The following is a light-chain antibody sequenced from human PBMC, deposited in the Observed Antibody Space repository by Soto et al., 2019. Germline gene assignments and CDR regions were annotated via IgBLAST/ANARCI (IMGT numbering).Light chain of an antibody. J-gene: IGLJ3*02. CDR1: SSNIGRNF. CDR3: GTWDSSLSVLV. CDR2: DDT. Sequence: QSALTQPPSVSAAPGQGVTMSCSGTSSNIGRNFVAWYQQLPGTAPKLLIYDDTKRPYGIPGRFSASKSGTSATLAITGLQTGDEADYYCGTWDSSLSVLVFGGGTKLTV. V-gene: IGLV1-51*01.